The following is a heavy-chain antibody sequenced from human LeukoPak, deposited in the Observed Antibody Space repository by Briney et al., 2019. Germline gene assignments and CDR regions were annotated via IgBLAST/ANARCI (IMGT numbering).Heavy chain of an antibody. CDR3: ARHGSVRSPLGP. J-gene: IGHJ5*02. D-gene: IGHD3-10*01. CDR1: GGSISSHY. V-gene: IGHV4-59*08. CDR2: SFFSGST. Sequence: PSETLSLTCTVSGGSISSHYWSWIRQPPGKGLEWIGYSFFSGSTNYNPSLKSRVTISVDTSKNQFSLNLRSVTAADTAVYYCARHGSVRSPLGPWGQGTLVTVSS.